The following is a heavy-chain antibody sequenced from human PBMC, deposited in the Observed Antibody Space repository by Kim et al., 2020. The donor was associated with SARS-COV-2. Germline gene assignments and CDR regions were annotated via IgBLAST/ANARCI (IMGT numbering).Heavy chain of an antibody. J-gene: IGHJ4*02. Sequence: YADSVKGRFTVSRDNSKNTLYLEMASLGAEDTALYYCVKGGYTGTASFDYWGQGTLVTVSS. CDR3: VKGGYTGTASFDY. D-gene: IGHD2-15*01. V-gene: IGHV3-74*01.